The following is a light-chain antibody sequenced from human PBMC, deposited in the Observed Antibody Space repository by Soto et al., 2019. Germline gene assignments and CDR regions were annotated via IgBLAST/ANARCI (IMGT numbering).Light chain of an antibody. J-gene: IGKJ1*01. V-gene: IGKV3-20*01. CDR3: QQYGSSGT. Sequence: IVLTQSPGTVSLSPRERATLSCRASQSVSNNYLAWYQQKPGQAPRLLIYGASNRATGIPDRFSGSGSGTDFTLTISRLEPEDFAVYYCQQYGSSGTFGQGTKVDIK. CDR2: GAS. CDR1: QSVSNNY.